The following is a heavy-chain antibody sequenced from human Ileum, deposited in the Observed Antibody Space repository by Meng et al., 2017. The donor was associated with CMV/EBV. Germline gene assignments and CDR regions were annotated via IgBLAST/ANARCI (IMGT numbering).Heavy chain of an antibody. D-gene: IGHD7-27*01. CDR3: ARYSGPRASLQNWVHGY. CDR1: GDSMSSHY. Sequence: SETLSLTCTVSGDSMSSHYWSWIRQSPGKGLEWIGYMYYTGSTNYNPYLKSRVTISIDTSKKQFFLKVSSVTAADTAVYYCARYSGPRASLQNWVHGYWGQGTLVTISS. J-gene: IGHJ4*02. V-gene: IGHV4-59*11. CDR2: MYYTGST.